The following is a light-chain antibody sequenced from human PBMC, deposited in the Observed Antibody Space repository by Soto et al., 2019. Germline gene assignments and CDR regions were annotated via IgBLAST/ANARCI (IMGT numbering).Light chain of an antibody. CDR1: SSDVGGYNY. CDR3: SSYTTNSTYV. Sequence: QSALTQPASVSGSPGQSITISCTGASSDVGGYNYVSWYQQHPGKAPKLMIYDVTYRPSWAPNRFSGSKSGNTASLTISGLQAEDEADYYCSSYTTNSTYVFGTGTKLTVL. CDR2: DVT. J-gene: IGLJ1*01. V-gene: IGLV2-14*01.